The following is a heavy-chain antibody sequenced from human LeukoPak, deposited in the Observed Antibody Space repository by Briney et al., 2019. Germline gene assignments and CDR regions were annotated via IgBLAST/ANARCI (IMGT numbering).Heavy chain of an antibody. Sequence: GGSLRLSCAVSGFTFRSFAMSWVRQSPGKGLEWVSAISGSGGSTYYADSVKGRFTISRDNSKNTLYLQMNSLRAEDTAVYYCAELGITMIGGVWGKGTTVTISP. CDR1: GFTFRSFA. J-gene: IGHJ6*04. CDR3: AELGITMIGGV. CDR2: ISGSGGST. D-gene: IGHD3-10*02. V-gene: IGHV3-23*01.